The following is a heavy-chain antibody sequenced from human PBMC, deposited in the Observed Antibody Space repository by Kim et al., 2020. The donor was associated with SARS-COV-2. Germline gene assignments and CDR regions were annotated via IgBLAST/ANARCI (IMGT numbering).Heavy chain of an antibody. D-gene: IGHD2-15*01. Sequence: GKGRLTNSRDTAKNTLNLQMNSLRAEDTAVYYCARLYCSGGSCYYALDYWGQGTLVTVSS. CDR3: ARLYCSGGSCYYALDY. V-gene: IGHV3-74*01. J-gene: IGHJ4*02.